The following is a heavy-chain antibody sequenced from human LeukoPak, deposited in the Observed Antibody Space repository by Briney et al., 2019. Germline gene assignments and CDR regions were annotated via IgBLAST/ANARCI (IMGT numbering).Heavy chain of an antibody. J-gene: IGHJ6*02. CDR1: GGSISSSSYY. CDR2: IYYSGST. CDR3: ARNRLAIQLWSTDRYYYYGMDV. V-gene: IGHV4-39*01. D-gene: IGHD5-18*01. Sequence: SETLSLTCTVSGGSISSSSYYWGWIRQPPGKGLEWIGSIYYSGSTYYNPSLKSRVTISVDTSKNQFSLKLSSVTAADTAVYYCARNRLAIQLWSTDRYYYYGMDVWGQGTTVTVSS.